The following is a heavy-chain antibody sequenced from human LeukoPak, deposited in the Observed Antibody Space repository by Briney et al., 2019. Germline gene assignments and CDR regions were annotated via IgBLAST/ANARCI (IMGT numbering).Heavy chain of an antibody. Sequence: GGSLRLSCAASGLNFRSFAMSWVRQAPGKGLEWVSSISSSSSYIYYADSVKGRFTISRDNAKNSLFLQMNSLRAEDTAVYFCARATWDPNYYYYMDVWGKGTTVTISS. D-gene: IGHD1-26*01. CDR2: ISSSSSYI. CDR3: ARATWDPNYYYYMDV. CDR1: GLNFRSFA. V-gene: IGHV3-21*01. J-gene: IGHJ6*03.